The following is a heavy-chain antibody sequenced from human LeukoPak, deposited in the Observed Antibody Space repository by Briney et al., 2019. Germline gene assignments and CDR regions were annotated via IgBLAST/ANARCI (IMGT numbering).Heavy chain of an antibody. CDR1: GDSISDYY. Sequence: PSETLSLTCTISGDSISDYYNDYYWTWVRQPAGKGLQWIGRIHISGKSDYNPSLQSRVTMSVDTSKNQFSLTLRSVTAADTALYYCVRSLGPRLGWSFDLWGRGTLITVAS. CDR2: IHISGKS. CDR3: VRSLGPRLGWSFDL. J-gene: IGHJ2*01. D-gene: IGHD3-16*01. V-gene: IGHV4-4*07.